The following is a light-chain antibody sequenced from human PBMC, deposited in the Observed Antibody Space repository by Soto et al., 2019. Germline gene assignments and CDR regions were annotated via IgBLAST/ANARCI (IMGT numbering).Light chain of an antibody. V-gene: IGKV1-27*01. CDR1: QGISIY. CDR2: AAS. Sequence: IQMTQSPSSLFASVGARVTITCRASQGISIYLAWYQQKPGKVPKLLIYAASTLQSGVPSRFSGSGSGPDFTLTISSLQPEDVATYYCQKYNSAPWTFGQGTKVEIK. CDR3: QKYNSAPWT. J-gene: IGKJ1*01.